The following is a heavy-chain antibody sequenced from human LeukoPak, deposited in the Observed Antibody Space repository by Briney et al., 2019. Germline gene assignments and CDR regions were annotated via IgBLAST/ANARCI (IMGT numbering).Heavy chain of an antibody. CDR3: ARDRRSSGWYLTTNYYYGMDV. D-gene: IGHD6-19*01. CDR1: GDSVTSGI. J-gene: IGHJ6*02. CDR2: TYHWSKWFN. Sequence: SQTLSLTCAISGDSVTSGIWNWIRQSPSRGLEWLGRTYHWSKWFNDYAVSVESRMTINADTSRNQFSLQLNSVTPEDTAVYYCARDRRSSGWYLTTNYYYGMDVWGQGTTVTVSS. V-gene: IGHV6-1*01.